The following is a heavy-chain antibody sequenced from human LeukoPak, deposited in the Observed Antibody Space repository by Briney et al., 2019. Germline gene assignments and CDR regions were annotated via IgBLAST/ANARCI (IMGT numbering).Heavy chain of an antibody. CDR3: ARVGTMVRGVITR. Sequence: ASVKVSCKAPGYTFTGYYMHWVRQAPRQGLEWMGWINPNSGGTNYAQKFQGRVTMTRDTSISTAYMELSRLRSDDTAVYYCARVGTMVRGVITRWGQGTLVTVSS. V-gene: IGHV1-2*02. J-gene: IGHJ4*02. CDR2: INPNSGGT. D-gene: IGHD3-10*01. CDR1: GYTFTGYY.